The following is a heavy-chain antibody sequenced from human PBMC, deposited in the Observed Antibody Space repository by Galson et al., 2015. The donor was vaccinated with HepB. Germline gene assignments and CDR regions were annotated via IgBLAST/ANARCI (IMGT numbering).Heavy chain of an antibody. J-gene: IGHJ5*02. V-gene: IGHV3-64D*06. Sequence: SLRLSCAASGFTFSSYAMHWVRQAPGKGLEYVSAISSNGGSTYYADSVKGRFTISRDNSKNTLYLQMSSLRAEDTAVYYCVKDSSYSGSYLIRRNWFDPWGQGTLVTVSS. D-gene: IGHD1-26*01. CDR1: GFTFSSYA. CDR3: VKDSSYSGSYLIRRNWFDP. CDR2: ISSNGGST.